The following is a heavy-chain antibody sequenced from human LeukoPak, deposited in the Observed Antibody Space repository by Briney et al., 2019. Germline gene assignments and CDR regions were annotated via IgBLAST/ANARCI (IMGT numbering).Heavy chain of an antibody. D-gene: IGHD4-17*01. Sequence: PGRSLRLSCAASGFTFSTYAMHWVRQAPGKGLEWVAVMSYDGNNKYYVGSVKGRFTISRDNSKNTLYLQMTSLRPEDTAVYYCAREDGDLPDYWGQGTLVTVSS. V-gene: IGHV3-30-3*01. CDR2: MSYDGNNK. CDR1: GFTFSTYA. J-gene: IGHJ4*02. CDR3: AREDGDLPDY.